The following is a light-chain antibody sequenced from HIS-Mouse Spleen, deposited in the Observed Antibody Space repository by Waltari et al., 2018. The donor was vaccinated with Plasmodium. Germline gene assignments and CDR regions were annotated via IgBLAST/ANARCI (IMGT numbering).Light chain of an antibody. CDR2: EDS. J-gene: IGLJ1*01. CDR3: QAWDSSTDYV. CDR1: KLGDKY. V-gene: IGLV3-1*01. Sequence: SYELTQPPSVSVSPGQPASITCSGDKLGDKYACWYQQKPGQSPVLVIYEDSKRPSGIPGRFSGSNSGNTATLTISGTQAMDEADYYCQAWDSSTDYVFGTGTKVTVL.